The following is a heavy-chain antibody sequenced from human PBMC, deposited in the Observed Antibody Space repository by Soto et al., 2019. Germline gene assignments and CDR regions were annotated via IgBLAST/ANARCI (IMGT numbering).Heavy chain of an antibody. CDR1: GFTFSSYW. D-gene: IGHD6-13*01. CDR2: INSDGSST. J-gene: IGHJ4*02. V-gene: IGHV3-74*01. CDR3: ASKHSSRAFDY. Sequence: EVQLVESRGGLVQPGGSLRLSCAASGFTFSSYWMHWVRQAPGKGLVWVSRINSDGSSTTYADSVKGRFTISRDNAKNTVYLQMNSLRAEDTAVYYCASKHSSRAFDYWGQGTLVTVSS.